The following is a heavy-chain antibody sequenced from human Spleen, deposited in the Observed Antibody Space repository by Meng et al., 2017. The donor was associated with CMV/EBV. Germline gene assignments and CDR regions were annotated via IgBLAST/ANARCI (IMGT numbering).Heavy chain of an antibody. CDR2: INPNNGGT. CDR1: GYTCTGYY. V-gene: IGHV1-2*02. D-gene: IGHD3-16*01. CDR3: ARKTDTGGWNFHH. J-gene: IGHJ1*01. Sequence: CKASGYTCTGYYLYWVRQAPGQGLEWMGWINPNNGGTNYAQRFQGRVTMTRDTSITTVYMELSRLTSDDTAVYYCARKTDTGGWNFHHWGQGTLVTVSS.